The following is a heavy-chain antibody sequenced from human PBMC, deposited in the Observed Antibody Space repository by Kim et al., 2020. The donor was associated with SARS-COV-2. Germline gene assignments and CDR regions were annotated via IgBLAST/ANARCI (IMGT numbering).Heavy chain of an antibody. J-gene: IGHJ4*02. V-gene: IGHV1-8*01. Sequence: QKFQGRVTMTRNTSISTAYMELSSLRSEDTAVYYCARAYMVQGVIITNDYWGQGTLVTVSS. D-gene: IGHD3-10*01. CDR3: ARAYMVQGVIITNDY.